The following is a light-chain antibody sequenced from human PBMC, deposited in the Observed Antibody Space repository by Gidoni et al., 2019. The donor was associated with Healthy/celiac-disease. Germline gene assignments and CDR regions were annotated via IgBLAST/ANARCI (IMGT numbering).Light chain of an antibody. CDR1: QGISNY. J-gene: IGKJ3*01. Sequence: DIQMTQSPSSLSASVGDRVPITCRASQGISNYLAWYQQKPGKVPKLLIYAASTLQSGVPSRFSGSGSGTDFTLTISSLQPEDVATYYCQKYNSVLFTFGPGTKVDIK. CDR2: AAS. CDR3: QKYNSVLFT. V-gene: IGKV1-27*01.